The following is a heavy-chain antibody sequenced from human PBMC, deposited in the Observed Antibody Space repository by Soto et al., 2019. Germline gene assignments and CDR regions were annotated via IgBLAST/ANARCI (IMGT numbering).Heavy chain of an antibody. Sequence: QVQLVESGGGVVQPGRSLRLSCEASGFTFSSYGMNWVRQAPGKGLEWVAVIWYDGSNKYYADSVKGRFTISRDNSKNTMYLQMNSLRAEDTAVYYCARGIKLLNYWGQGTLVTVSS. CDR3: ARGIKLLNY. J-gene: IGHJ4*02. CDR1: GFTFSSYG. V-gene: IGHV3-33*01. CDR2: IWYDGSNK. D-gene: IGHD1-26*01.